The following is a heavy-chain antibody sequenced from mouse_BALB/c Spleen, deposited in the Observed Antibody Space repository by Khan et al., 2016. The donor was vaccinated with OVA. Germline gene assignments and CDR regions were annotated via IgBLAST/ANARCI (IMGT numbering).Heavy chain of an antibody. CDR2: INTYTGEP. CDR1: GYTFTNYG. J-gene: IGHJ4*01. D-gene: IGHD2-14*01. CDR3: ARVGYSGTMDY. V-gene: IGHV9-3-1*01. Sequence: QIQLVQSGPELKKPGETVKLSCKASGYTFTNYGMNWVKQAPGKGLKWMGFINTYTGEPTYADDFKGRFTFSLETSASTAYLQINNLKNEDTSTYCCARVGYSGTMDYWGQGTSVTVSS.